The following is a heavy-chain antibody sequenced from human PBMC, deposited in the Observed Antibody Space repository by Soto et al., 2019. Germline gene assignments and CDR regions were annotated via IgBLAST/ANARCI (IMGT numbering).Heavy chain of an antibody. Sequence: QVQLVQSGAEVKKPGSSVKVSCKASGGTFSTNPISWVRQAPGQGLEWMGGTGSGTGPGNQAQKFQGRLTITVDKSTSTVYMELSSLSSEDTAVYYCSRRDSGGFYRYFASWGPGTLVTVSS. V-gene: IGHV1-69*06. CDR3: SRRDSGGFYRYFAS. CDR1: GGTFSTNP. D-gene: IGHD2-15*01. J-gene: IGHJ4*02. CDR2: TGSGTGPG.